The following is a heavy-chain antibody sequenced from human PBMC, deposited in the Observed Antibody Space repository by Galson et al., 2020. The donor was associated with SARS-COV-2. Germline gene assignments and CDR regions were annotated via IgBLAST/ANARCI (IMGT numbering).Heavy chain of an antibody. CDR1: GFTFTTYG. D-gene: IGHD3-10*01. J-gene: IGHJ4*02. V-gene: IGHV3-30*18. Sequence: QHGESLKISCAASGFTFTTYGMHWVRQAPGKGLEWVAVISYDGSNKYYADSVKGRFTISRDNSKNTLYLQMNSLRAEDTAVYYCAKDLVIWFGGEDYWGQGTLVAVSS. CDR3: AKDLVIWFGGEDY. CDR2: ISYDGSNK.